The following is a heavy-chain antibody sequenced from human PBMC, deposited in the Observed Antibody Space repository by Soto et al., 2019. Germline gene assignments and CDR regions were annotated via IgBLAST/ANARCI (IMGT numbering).Heavy chain of an antibody. V-gene: IGHV4-59*01. J-gene: IGHJ6*02. Sequence: SETLSLTCTVSGGSISSYYWSWIRQPPGKGLEWIGYIYYSGSTNYNPSLKSRVTISVDTSKNQFSLKLSSVTAADTAVYYCARGGHHDFLSVYYTRHYYGMVVWDPGTMVTV. CDR3: ARGGHHDFLSVYYTRHYYGMVV. CDR2: IYYSGST. D-gene: IGHD3-3*01. CDR1: GGSISSYY.